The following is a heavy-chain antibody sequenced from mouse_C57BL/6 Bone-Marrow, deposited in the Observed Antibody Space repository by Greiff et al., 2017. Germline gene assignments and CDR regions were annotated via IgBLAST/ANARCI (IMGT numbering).Heavy chain of an antibody. CDR2: ISDGGSYT. D-gene: IGHD4-1*01. J-gene: IGHJ3*01. Sequence: EVQLVESGGGLVKPGGSLKFSCAASGFTFSSYAMSWVRQTPEKRLEWVATISDGGSYTYYPDNVKGRFTISRDNAKNNLYLQMSHLKSEDTAMYYCASLGGFAYWGQGTLVTVSA. CDR1: GFTFSSYA. V-gene: IGHV5-4*01. CDR3: ASLGGFAY.